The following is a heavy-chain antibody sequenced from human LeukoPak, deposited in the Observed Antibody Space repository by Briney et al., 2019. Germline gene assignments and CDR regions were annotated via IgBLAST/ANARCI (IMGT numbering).Heavy chain of an antibody. CDR1: GFTFSSYS. CDR2: ISRSSSYI. D-gene: IGHD1-26*01. Sequence: GGSLRLSCAASGFTFSSYSMNWVRQAPGKGLEWVSPISRSSSYIYYADSLKGRVTISRDNAKNSLYLQMNSLRAEDTAVYYCARALAQWELPLYYYYYMDVWGKGTTVTISS. CDR3: ARALAQWELPLYYYYYMDV. V-gene: IGHV3-21*01. J-gene: IGHJ6*03.